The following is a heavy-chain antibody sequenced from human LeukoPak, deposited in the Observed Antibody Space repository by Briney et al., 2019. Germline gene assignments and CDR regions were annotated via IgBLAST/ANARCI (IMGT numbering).Heavy chain of an antibody. J-gene: IGHJ6*02. CDR3: ARVRYYYDSSGYHYYYYYGMDV. D-gene: IGHD3-22*01. CDR2: VYHSGST. Sequence: PSETLSLTCAVSGGSISSSNWWSWVRQPPGKGLEWIGEVYHSGSTNYNPSLKSRVTISVDTSKNQFSLKLSSVTAADTAVYYCARVRYYYDSSGYHYYYYYGMDVWGQGTTVTVSS. CDR1: GGSISSSNW. V-gene: IGHV4-4*02.